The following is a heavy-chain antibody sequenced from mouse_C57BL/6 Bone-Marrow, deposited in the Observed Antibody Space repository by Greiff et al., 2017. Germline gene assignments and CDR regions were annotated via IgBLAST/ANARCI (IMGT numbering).Heavy chain of an antibody. CDR1: GFTFSSYG. V-gene: IGHV5-6*01. CDR3: ADFLDY. Sequence: EVQLVESGGDLVKPGGSLKLSCAASGFTFSSYGMSWVRQTPDKRLERVATISSGGSYTYYPDSVKGRFTISRDNAKNTLYLQMSSLKSEDTAMYYCADFLDYWGQGTTLTVSS. J-gene: IGHJ2*01. CDR2: ISSGGSYT.